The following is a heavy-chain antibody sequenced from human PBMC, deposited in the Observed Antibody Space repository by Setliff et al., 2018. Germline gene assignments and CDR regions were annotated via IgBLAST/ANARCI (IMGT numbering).Heavy chain of an antibody. CDR3: AREGVDSRSSTDYRYYMDV. Sequence: ASVKVSCKASGGTLKNYGISWVRQAPGQGLEWMGGIIPIFGTTNYAQKFQGRATIITDESTSTAYMELSSLRSEDTAVYYCAREGVDSRSSTDYRYYMDVWGKGTTVTVSS. D-gene: IGHD6-6*01. CDR1: GGTLKNYG. V-gene: IGHV1-69*05. J-gene: IGHJ6*03. CDR2: IIPIFGTT.